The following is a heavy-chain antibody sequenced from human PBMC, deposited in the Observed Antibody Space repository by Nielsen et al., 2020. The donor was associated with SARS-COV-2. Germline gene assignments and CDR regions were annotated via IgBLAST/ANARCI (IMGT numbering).Heavy chain of an antibody. Sequence: GGSLRISCAASGFTFDDYAMHWVRQAPGKGLEWVSGISWNSGSIGYADSVKGRFTISRDNAKNSLYLQMNSLRAEDTAVYYCASIAAADTTSYYYYGMDVWGQGTTVTVSS. CDR2: ISWNSGSI. D-gene: IGHD6-13*01. CDR1: GFTFDDYA. J-gene: IGHJ6*02. V-gene: IGHV3-9*01. CDR3: ASIAAADTTSYYYYGMDV.